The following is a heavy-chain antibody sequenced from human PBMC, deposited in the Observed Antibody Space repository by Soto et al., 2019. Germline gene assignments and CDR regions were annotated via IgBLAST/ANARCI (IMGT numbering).Heavy chain of an antibody. CDR3: ARDSLERAAGRLNDWFDP. CDR1: GFTFSTYS. V-gene: IGHV3-21*01. Sequence: EVQLVESGGGLVKPGGSLRLSCAASGFTFSTYSMNWVRQAPGKGLEWVSSISSSSDYIYYADSVKGRFTISRDNAKNSXXLQMNSLRAEDTAVYYCARDSLERAAGRLNDWFDPWGQGTLVTVSS. CDR2: ISSSSDYI. D-gene: IGHD1-1*01. J-gene: IGHJ5*02.